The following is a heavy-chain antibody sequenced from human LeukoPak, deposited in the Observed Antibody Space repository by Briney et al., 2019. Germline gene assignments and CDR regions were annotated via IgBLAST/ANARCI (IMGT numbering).Heavy chain of an antibody. Sequence: GGSLRLSCAASGFTFSSYAMHWVRQAPGKGLEWVAVISYDGSNKYYADSVKGRFTISRDNSKNTMYLQINSLRAEDTAIYYCAKDVWWSVSWGQGTLVTVSS. D-gene: IGHD2-8*02. V-gene: IGHV3-30-3*01. J-gene: IGHJ5*02. CDR1: GFTFSSYA. CDR2: ISYDGSNK. CDR3: AKDVWWSVS.